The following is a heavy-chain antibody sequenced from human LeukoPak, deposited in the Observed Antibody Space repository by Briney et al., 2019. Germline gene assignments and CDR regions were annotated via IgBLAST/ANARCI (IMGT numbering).Heavy chain of an antibody. CDR2: INHSGST. V-gene: IGHV4-39*07. Sequence: PSETLSLTCTVSGGSIISSSYSWSWIRQPPGKGLEWIGEINHSGSTNYNPSLKSRVTISVDTSKNQFSLRLISVTAADTAVYYCAREGGYLQLRYFDYWGQGTLVTVSS. J-gene: IGHJ4*02. CDR1: GGSIISSSYS. CDR3: AREGGYLQLRYFDY. D-gene: IGHD5-24*01.